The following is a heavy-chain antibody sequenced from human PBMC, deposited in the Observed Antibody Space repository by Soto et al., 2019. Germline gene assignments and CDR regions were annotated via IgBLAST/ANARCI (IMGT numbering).Heavy chain of an antibody. V-gene: IGHV2-70*11. D-gene: IGHD3-3*01. Sequence: GSGPTLVNPTQTLTLTCTFSGFSLSTSGMCVSWIRQPPGKALEWLARIDWDDDKYYSTSLKTRLTISKDTSKNQVVLTMTNMDPVDTATYYCARISGFWSGSWNGMDVWGQGTTVTVSS. CDR1: GFSLSTSGMC. CDR3: ARISGFWSGSWNGMDV. J-gene: IGHJ6*02. CDR2: IDWDDDK.